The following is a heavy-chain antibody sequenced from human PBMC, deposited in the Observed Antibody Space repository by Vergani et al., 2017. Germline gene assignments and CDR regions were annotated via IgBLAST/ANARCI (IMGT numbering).Heavy chain of an antibody. Sequence: EVQLLESGGGLVQPGGSLRLSCAASGFTFSSYAMSWVRQAPGKGLEWVSVISGSGGSTYYADSVKGRITISRDNSKNTLYLQMNRLRAEDTAVYYCAKSDCWSGYYHYWGQGTLVTVSS. J-gene: IGHJ4*02. V-gene: IGHV3-23*01. CDR1: GFTFSSYA. D-gene: IGHD3-3*01. CDR2: ISGSGGST. CDR3: AKSDCWSGYYHY.